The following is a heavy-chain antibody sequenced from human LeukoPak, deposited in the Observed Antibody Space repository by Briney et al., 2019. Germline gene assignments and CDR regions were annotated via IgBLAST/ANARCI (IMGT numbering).Heavy chain of an antibody. Sequence: SETLSLTCTVSGYSISSGYYWGWIRQPPGKGLEWIGSIYHSGSTHYNPSLKSRVTISVDTSKNQFSLKLSSVTAADTAVYYCARDPYYYDSSGSQRGDAFDIWGQGTMVTVSS. D-gene: IGHD3-22*01. J-gene: IGHJ3*02. CDR3: ARDPYYYDSSGSQRGDAFDI. CDR2: IYHSGST. CDR1: GYSISSGYY. V-gene: IGHV4-38-2*02.